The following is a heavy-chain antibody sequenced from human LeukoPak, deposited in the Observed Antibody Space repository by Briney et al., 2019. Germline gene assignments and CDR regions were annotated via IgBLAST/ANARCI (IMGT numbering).Heavy chain of an antibody. CDR3: ARDAPKTDVLRYFQGLYYYYYMDV. CDR2: IYYSGST. Sequence: SETLSLTCAVYGGSFSGYYWSWIRQPPGKGLEWIGSIYYSGSTYYNPSLKSRVTISVDTSKNQFSLKLSSVTAADTAVYYCARDAPKTDVLRYFQGLYYYYYMDVWGKGTTVTVSS. V-gene: IGHV4-34*01. CDR1: GGSFSGYY. D-gene: IGHD3-9*01. J-gene: IGHJ6*03.